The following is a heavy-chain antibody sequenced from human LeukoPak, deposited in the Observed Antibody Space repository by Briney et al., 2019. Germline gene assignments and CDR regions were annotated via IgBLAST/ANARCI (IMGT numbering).Heavy chain of an antibody. CDR1: GYTLTELS. V-gene: IGHV1-69*13. CDR2: IIPIFGTA. CDR3: ARNQVAGTPGRYYYYGMDV. Sequence: ASVKVSCKVSGYTLTELSMHWVRQAPGKGLEWMGGIIPIFGTANYAQKFQGRVTITADESTSTAYMELSSLRSEDTAVYYCARNQVAGTPGRYYYYGMDVWGQGTTVTVSS. D-gene: IGHD6-19*01. J-gene: IGHJ6*02.